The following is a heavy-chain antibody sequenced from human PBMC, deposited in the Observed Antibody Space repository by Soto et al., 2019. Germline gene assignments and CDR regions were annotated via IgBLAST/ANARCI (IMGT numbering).Heavy chain of an antibody. CDR2: IYYSGST. CDR3: AREGYSYGHRHYYYYCMDV. V-gene: IGHV4-31*03. J-gene: IGHJ6*02. CDR1: GGSISSGGYY. Sequence: QVQLQESGPGLVKPSQTLSLTCTVSGGSISSGGYYWSWIRQHPGKGLEWIGYIYYSGSTYYNPSLKSRVTISVDTSKNQFSLKLSSVTAADTAVYYCAREGYSYGHRHYYYYCMDVWGHGTTVTVSS. D-gene: IGHD5-18*01.